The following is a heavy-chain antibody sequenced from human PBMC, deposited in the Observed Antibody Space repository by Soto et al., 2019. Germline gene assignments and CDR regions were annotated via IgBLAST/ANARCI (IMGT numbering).Heavy chain of an antibody. D-gene: IGHD3-22*01. Sequence: ASVKVSCKASGYTFTSYDINWVRQATGQGLEWMGWMNPNSGNTVYAQKFQGRVTMTRNTSISTAYMELSSLSAEDTAVYFCARDIYYDASGYFDYWGQGTQVTVS. J-gene: IGHJ4*02. CDR3: ARDIYYDASGYFDY. V-gene: IGHV1-8*02. CDR1: GYTFTSYD. CDR2: MNPNSGNT.